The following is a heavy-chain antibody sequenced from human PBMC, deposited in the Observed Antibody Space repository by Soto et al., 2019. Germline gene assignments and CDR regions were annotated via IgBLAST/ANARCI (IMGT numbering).Heavy chain of an antibody. Sequence: GGSLRLSCAASGFTFSSYSMSWVRQAPGKGLEWVSGFRTSGDGGTTYYADSVKGRFTISRDNSKNMLFLQMNRLRAEDTAIYYCAKKVNSGPGSQYFDYWGHGTLVTVSS. D-gene: IGHD3-10*01. J-gene: IGHJ4*01. CDR3: AKKVNSGPGSQYFDY. CDR2: FRTSGDGGTT. CDR1: GFTFSSYS. V-gene: IGHV3-23*01.